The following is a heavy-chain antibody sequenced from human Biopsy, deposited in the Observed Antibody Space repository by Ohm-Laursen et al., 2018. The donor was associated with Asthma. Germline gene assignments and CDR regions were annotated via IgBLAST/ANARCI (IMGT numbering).Heavy chain of an antibody. CDR2: ISYGGKT. V-gene: IGHV4-39*01. J-gene: IGHJ6*02. Sequence: TLSFTSTGSGGSMTPTSHYCDWTRQAPGKGLEWIGYISYGGKTSYNPSFKNRVTISRDTSKNQFSLRLTSVTAADTAVYFCARRITIFGVVQKDHGMDAWGQGTTVIVSS. CDR1: GGSMTPTSHY. CDR3: ARRITIFGVVQKDHGMDA. D-gene: IGHD3-3*01.